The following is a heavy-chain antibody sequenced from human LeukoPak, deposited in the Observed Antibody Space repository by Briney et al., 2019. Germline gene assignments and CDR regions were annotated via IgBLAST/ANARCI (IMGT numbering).Heavy chain of an antibody. V-gene: IGHV4-38-2*02. CDR3: ARASYSYDISGWVPFDY. CDR2: IYYSGST. D-gene: IGHD3-22*01. CDR1: GYSISSGYY. Sequence: SETLSLTCTVSGYSISSGYYWGWIRQPPGEGLEWIGSIYYSGSTYYNPSLKSRVTISVDTSKNQFSLKLSSVTAADTAVYYCARASYSYDISGWVPFDYWGQGTLVTVSS. J-gene: IGHJ4*02.